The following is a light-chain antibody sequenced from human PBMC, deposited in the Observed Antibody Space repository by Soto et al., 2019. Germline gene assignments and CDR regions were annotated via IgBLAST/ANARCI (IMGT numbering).Light chain of an antibody. J-gene: IGKJ5*01. Sequence: EILLTQSPATLSLSPGERATLSCRASQSVSSYLAWYQQKPGQAPRLLIYDASNRATGIPARFSGSGSKSDLALTMASLEPEDFAVYYCQQRSNWPPRITFGQGTRLEIK. CDR2: DAS. CDR1: QSVSSY. V-gene: IGKV3-11*02. CDR3: QQRSNWPPRIT.